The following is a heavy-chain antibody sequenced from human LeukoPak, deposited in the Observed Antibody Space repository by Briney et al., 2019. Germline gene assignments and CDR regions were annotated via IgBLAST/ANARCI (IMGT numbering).Heavy chain of an antibody. V-gene: IGHV4-34*01. D-gene: IGHD4-17*01. CDR1: GGSFSCNY. Sequence: PSETLSLTCAVYGGSFSCNYWSWIRQPPGKGLEWIGEINHSGSTNYNPSLKSRVTISVDTSKNQFSLKLSSVTAADTVVYYCARDLGPNYGDYVGDWFDPWGQGTLVTVSS. J-gene: IGHJ5*02. CDR2: INHSGST. CDR3: ARDLGPNYGDYVGDWFDP.